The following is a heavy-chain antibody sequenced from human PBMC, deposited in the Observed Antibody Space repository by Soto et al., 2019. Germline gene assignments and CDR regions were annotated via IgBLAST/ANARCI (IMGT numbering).Heavy chain of an antibody. J-gene: IGHJ6*02. Sequence: SVNVSCNASRGTFSSYAISWVRQAPGQGLEWMGGIIPIFGTANYAQKFQGRVTITADESTSTAYMELSSLRSEDTAVYYCARDQSGYSGYDSRTDYYYYGMDVWGQGTTVTVSS. V-gene: IGHV1-69*13. CDR1: RGTFSSYA. D-gene: IGHD5-12*01. CDR2: IIPIFGTA. CDR3: ARDQSGYSGYDSRTDYYYYGMDV.